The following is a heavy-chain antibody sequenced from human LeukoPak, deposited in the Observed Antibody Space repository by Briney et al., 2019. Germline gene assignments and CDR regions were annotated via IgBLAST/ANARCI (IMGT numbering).Heavy chain of an antibody. D-gene: IGHD1-26*01. CDR1: ENTLTELH. V-gene: IGHV1-24*01. J-gene: IGHJ4*02. Sequence: ASVTVSCKVPENTLTELHMYWVRQTPGKGLEWMGGFGPDDTETVYAQKFQGRGTMTEDASTDTAYMQLSSLKSDDTAVYYCAADRKIVGTIGAYVFWGQGTLVTVSS. CDR3: AADRKIVGTIGAYVF. CDR2: FGPDDTET.